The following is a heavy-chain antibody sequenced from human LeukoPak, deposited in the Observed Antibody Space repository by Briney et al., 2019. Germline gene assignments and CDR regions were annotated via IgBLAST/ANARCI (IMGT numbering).Heavy chain of an antibody. D-gene: IGHD4/OR15-4a*01. CDR1: GFRFSNSW. CDR3: AKQLYGAYPRYFDY. V-gene: IGHV5-51*01. J-gene: IGHJ4*02. CDR2: IYPGGSDT. Sequence: GESLQISCKGSGFRFSNSWIAGVRQMPGKGLEWMGIIYPGGSDTGYSPSFQGQVTISADKSISTAYLQWSSLKASDTAIYYCAKQLYGAYPRYFDYWGPGTLVTVSS.